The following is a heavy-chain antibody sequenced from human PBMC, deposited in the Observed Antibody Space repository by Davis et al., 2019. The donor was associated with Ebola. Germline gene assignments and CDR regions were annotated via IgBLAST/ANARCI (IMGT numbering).Heavy chain of an antibody. CDR3: ARGRKNYGSGSYYRFDY. Sequence: MPSETLSLTCAVYGGSFSGYYWSWIRQPPGKGLEWIGEINHSGSTNYNPSLKSRVTISVDTSKNQFSLKLSSVTAADTAVHYCARGRKNYGSGSYYRFDYWGQGTLVTVSS. V-gene: IGHV4-34*01. CDR2: INHSGST. CDR1: GGSFSGYY. J-gene: IGHJ4*02. D-gene: IGHD3-10*01.